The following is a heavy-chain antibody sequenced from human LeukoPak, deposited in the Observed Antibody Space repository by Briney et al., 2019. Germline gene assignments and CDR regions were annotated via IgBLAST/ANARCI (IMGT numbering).Heavy chain of an antibody. CDR1: GGSITTSY. CDR2: ISYSGST. D-gene: IGHD2-2*01. CDR3: AGGYCSSTSCQGSAFDI. J-gene: IGHJ3*02. V-gene: IGHV4-59*08. Sequence: SSETLSLTCSVSGGSITTSYWSWIRQPPGKGLEWIGYISYSGSTNYNPSLKSRVTISVDTSKNQFSLNLSSVTAADTAVYYCAGGYCSSTSCQGSAFDIWGQGTMVTVSS.